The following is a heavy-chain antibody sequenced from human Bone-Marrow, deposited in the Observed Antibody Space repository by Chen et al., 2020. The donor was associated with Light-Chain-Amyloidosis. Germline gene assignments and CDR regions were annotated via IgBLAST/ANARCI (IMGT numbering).Heavy chain of an antibody. CDR1: AFDSSKYT. CDR3: ATALYDCLYGYTTFDY. V-gene: IGHV3-21*01. CDR2: ISSNSFSI. D-gene: IGHD5-12*01. J-gene: IGHJ4*02. Sequence: EVQLVEFGGGLVKPGGSLRLSCAASAFDSSKYTMTWVRQAPGKGLEWVSSISSNSFSIYYADSVRGRFTISRDNAKNSLFLQMDSLRAEDTAVYYCATALYDCLYGYTTFDYWGQGSLVTVSS.